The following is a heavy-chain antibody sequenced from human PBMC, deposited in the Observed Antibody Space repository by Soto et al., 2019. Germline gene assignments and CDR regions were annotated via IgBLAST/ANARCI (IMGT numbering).Heavy chain of an antibody. V-gene: IGHV4-4*02. CDR2: TSHDVVT. CDR1: SGSIDNVYW. D-gene: IGHD3-16*01. J-gene: IGHJ4*02. Sequence: PSETLSLTCAVSSGSIDNVYWWSWVRQSPGKGLEWIGETSHDVVTNYNPSLKGRVTISVDTSKNQFSLKLSSVTAADTAVYYCARHYGYEVFDYWGQGTLVTVSS. CDR3: ARHYGYEVFDY.